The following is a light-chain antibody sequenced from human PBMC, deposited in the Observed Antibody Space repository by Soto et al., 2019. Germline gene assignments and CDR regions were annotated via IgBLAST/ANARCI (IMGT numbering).Light chain of an antibody. J-gene: IGKJ1*01. CDR2: LAS. CDR1: QAVNTR. V-gene: IGKV3-20*01. Sequence: EIVLTQSPATLSSFPGDRVTLSFWASQAVNTRLAWYQHKPGQAPRLLIYLASNRAAGVPARFSGSGSGTDFTLTISRLEPEDFAVYYCQQYGSSSGPFGQGTNV. CDR3: QQYGSSSGP.